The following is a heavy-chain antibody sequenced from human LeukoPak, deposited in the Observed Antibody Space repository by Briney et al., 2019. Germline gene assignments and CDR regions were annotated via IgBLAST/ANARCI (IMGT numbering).Heavy chain of an antibody. J-gene: IGHJ3*02. D-gene: IGHD3-16*02. CDR2: ISSNGGST. V-gene: IGHV3-64*01. CDR1: GFTFSSYA. Sequence: GGSLRLSCAASGFTFSSYAMHWVRQAPGKGLEYVSAISSNGGSTYYANSVKGRFTIPRDNSKNTLYLQMGSLRAEDMAVYYCARVVGDAFDIWGQGTMVTVSS. CDR3: ARVVGDAFDI.